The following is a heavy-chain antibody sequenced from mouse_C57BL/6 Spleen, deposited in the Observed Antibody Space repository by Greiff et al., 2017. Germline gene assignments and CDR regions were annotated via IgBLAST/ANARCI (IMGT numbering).Heavy chain of an antibody. CDR3: ARNWDAGTWFAY. J-gene: IGHJ3*01. CDR1: GYNFTSYW. Sequence: VQLQQPGAELVKPGASVKLSCKASGYNFTSYWMHWVKQRPGRGLEWIGRIDPNSGGTKYNEKFKSKATLTVDKPYSTTYMQLSSLTSEDSAFYYCARNWDAGTWFAYCGKGTLVTVSA. CDR2: IDPNSGGT. D-gene: IGHD4-1*01. V-gene: IGHV1-72*01.